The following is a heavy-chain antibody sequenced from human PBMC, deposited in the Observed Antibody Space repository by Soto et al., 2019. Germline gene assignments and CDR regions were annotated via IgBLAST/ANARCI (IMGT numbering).Heavy chain of an antibody. J-gene: IGHJ4*02. CDR1: GGSISSSSYY. V-gene: IGHV4-39*01. D-gene: IGHD5-18*01. CDR2: IYYSGST. Sequence: PSETLSLTXTVSGGSISSSSYYWGWIRQPPGKGLEWIGSIYYSGSTYYNPSLKSRVTISVDTSKNQFSLKLSSVTAADTAVYYCARLIRGYSYGYLDYWGQGTLVTVSS. CDR3: ARLIRGYSYGYLDY.